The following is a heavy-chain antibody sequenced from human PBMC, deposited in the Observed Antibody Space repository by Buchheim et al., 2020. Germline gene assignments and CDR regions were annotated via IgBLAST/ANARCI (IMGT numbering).Heavy chain of an antibody. CDR2: IKQDGSEK. CDR3: ARSPSCGGDCYLYGMDV. D-gene: IGHD2-21*01. CDR1: GFTFSSYW. Sequence: EVQLVESGGGLVQPGGSLRLSCVASGFTFSSYWMSWVRQAPGKGLEWVANIKQDGSEKYYVDSVKGRFTISRDNAKNSLYLQMNSLRAEDTAVYYCARSPSCGGDCYLYGMDVWGQGTT. V-gene: IGHV3-7*01. J-gene: IGHJ6*02.